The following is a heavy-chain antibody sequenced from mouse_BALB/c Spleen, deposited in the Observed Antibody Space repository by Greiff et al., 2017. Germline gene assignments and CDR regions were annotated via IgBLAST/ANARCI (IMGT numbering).Heavy chain of an antibody. CDR3: EREGATGDGYFDY. CDR2: IHPNSGNT. Sequence: QVQLQQSGAELAKPGASVKMSCKASGYTFTSSWMHWAKQRPGQGLEWIGEIHPNSGNTNYNEKFKGKATLTVDTSSSTAYVDLSSLTSEDSEVYKWEREGATGDGYFDYWGKGTTRTVSA. J-gene: IGHJ2*01. D-gene: IGHD3-3*01. CDR1: GYTFTSSW. V-gene: IGHV1S130*01.